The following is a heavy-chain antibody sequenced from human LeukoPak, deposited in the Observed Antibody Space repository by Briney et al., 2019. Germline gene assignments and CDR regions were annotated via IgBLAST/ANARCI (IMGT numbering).Heavy chain of an antibody. V-gene: IGHV3-11*04. Sequence: GGSLRLSCAASGFNVSSNYMSWVRQAPGKGLEWVSYISSSGSTIYYADSVKGRFTISRDNAKNSLYLQMNSLRAEDMAVYYCAREGTVTTSHFDYWGQGTLVTVSS. CDR3: AREGTVTTSHFDY. J-gene: IGHJ4*02. CDR1: GFNVSSNY. CDR2: ISSSGSTI. D-gene: IGHD4-17*01.